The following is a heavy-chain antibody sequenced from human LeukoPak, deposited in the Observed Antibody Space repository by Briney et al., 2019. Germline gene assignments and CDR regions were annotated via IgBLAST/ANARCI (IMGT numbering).Heavy chain of an antibody. Sequence: SETLSLTCTVSGGSISSYYWSWIRQPAGKGLEWIGRIYTSGSTNYNPSLKSRVTMSVDTSKNQFSLKLSSVTAADTAVYYCARDRDSSSWYLGYNWFDPWGQGTLVTVSS. V-gene: IGHV4-4*07. D-gene: IGHD6-13*01. CDR3: ARDRDSSSWYLGYNWFDP. CDR2: IYTSGST. J-gene: IGHJ5*02. CDR1: GGSISSYY.